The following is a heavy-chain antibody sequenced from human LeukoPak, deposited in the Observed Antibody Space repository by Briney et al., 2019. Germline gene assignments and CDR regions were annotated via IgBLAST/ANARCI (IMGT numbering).Heavy chain of an antibody. CDR1: GINFADYA. CDR3: AKESGKFDY. J-gene: IGHJ4*02. V-gene: IGHV3-43*02. CDR2: ISADGGST. Sequence: PGGSLRLSWVVSGINFADYAMHWVRQPPGKGLEWVSLISADGGSTFSADSVKGRFSISRDNSKNSLYLQMNSLRSEDTAMYYCAKESGKFDYWGQGTLVAVSS.